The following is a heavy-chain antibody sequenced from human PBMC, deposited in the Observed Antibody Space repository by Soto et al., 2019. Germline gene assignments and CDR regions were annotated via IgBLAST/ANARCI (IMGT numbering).Heavy chain of an antibody. CDR2: ITGSGGGT. D-gene: IGHD6-13*01. Sequence: EVQLLESEGGWVQPGGSLRLSCAASGFTFSNYAMTWVRQAPGKGLEWVSVITGSGGGTYFVDSVKGRFTISRDNSKNTVYLQMNSLRAEDTAVYYCAKRPLTAAGFDYWGQGTLVTVSS. CDR1: GFTFSNYA. CDR3: AKRPLTAAGFDY. V-gene: IGHV3-23*01. J-gene: IGHJ4*02.